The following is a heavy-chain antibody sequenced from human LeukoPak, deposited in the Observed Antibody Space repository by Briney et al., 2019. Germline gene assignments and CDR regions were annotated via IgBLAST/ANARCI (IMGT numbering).Heavy chain of an antibody. D-gene: IGHD6-13*01. J-gene: IGHJ6*03. CDR2: MNPISGNT. CDR1: LYTLTSYD. Sequence: SVHVSRMASLYTLTSYDINWLRPATGRGLEWMGWMNPISGNTCYAQKFQGTVTMPRITCISTAYMELGSLRSADTAVYCCARGDVKRTAAVDYYYMDVWGKGTTVTVSS. V-gene: IGHV1-8*01. CDR3: ARGDVKRTAAVDYYYMDV.